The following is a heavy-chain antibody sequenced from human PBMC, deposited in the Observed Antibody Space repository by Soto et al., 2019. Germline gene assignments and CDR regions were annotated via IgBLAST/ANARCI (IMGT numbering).Heavy chain of an antibody. CDR1: GDTFTSYY. Sequence: QVQLVQSGAEVKKPGASVKVSCKASGDTFTSYYMHWVRQAPGQRLEWMGIINPSGGSTSYAQKFQGRVTMTRDTSTSIVYMELSSLRSDDTAVYYCAREVKYSSSSFYFDYWGQGTLVTVSS. V-gene: IGHV1-46*01. D-gene: IGHD6-6*01. CDR3: AREVKYSSSSFYFDY. CDR2: INPSGGST. J-gene: IGHJ4*02.